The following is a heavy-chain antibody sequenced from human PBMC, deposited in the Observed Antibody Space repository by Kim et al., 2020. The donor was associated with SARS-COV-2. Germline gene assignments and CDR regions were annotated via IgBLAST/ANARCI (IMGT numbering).Heavy chain of an antibody. CDR3: AKPITMVRGGVDY. J-gene: IGHJ4*02. CDR2: INHGGRIT. CDR1: GFTFSSFA. D-gene: IGHD3-10*01. V-gene: IGHV3-23*01. Sequence: GGSLRLSCAASGFTFSSFAMSWVRQAPGKGPEWVSVINHGGRITYYADSVKGRFTISRDNSKNTLYLQMNSLRAEDTAVYYCAKPITMVRGGVDYWGQGT.